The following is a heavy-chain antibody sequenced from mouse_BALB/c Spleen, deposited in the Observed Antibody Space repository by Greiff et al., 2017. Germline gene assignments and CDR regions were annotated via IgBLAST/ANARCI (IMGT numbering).Heavy chain of an antibody. J-gene: IGHJ4*01. CDR1: GYTFTSYW. CDR2: INPSNGRT. CDR3: ARGGANWDPMDY. V-gene: IGHV1S81*02. Sequence: QVQLQQSGAELVKPGASVKLSCKASGYTFTSYWMHWVKQRPGQGLEWIGEINPSNGRTNYNEKFKSKATLTVDKSSSTAYMQLSSLTSEDSAVYYCARGGANWDPMDYWGQGTSVTVSS. D-gene: IGHD4-1*01.